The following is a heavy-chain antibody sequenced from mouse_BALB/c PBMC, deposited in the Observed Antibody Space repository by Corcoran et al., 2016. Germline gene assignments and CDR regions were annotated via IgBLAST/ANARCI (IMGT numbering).Heavy chain of an antibody. V-gene: IGHV1S136*01. CDR1: GYTFTSYV. CDR2: IYPYTDDT. J-gene: IGHJ2*01. Sequence: EVQLQQSGPELVKPGASVKMSCKASGYTFTSYVIHWVKQKPGQGLEWIGYIYPYTDDTRYNEEFKDKATLTSDKSSSTAYMELNSLTSEDSAVYYCAREVPGGYPFDYWGQGTTLTVSS. D-gene: IGHD2-2*01. CDR3: AREVPGGYPFDY.